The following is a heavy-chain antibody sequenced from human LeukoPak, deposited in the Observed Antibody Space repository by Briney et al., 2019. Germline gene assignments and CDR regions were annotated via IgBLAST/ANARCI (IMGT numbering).Heavy chain of an antibody. Sequence: ASVMVSCKASGYTFTSYGISWVRQAPGQGLEWMGRISAYNGNTNYAQKLQGRVTMTTDTSTSTAYMELGSLRSDDTAVYYCARDTPNYDFWSGYYNLDAFDIWGQGTMVTVSA. V-gene: IGHV1-18*01. D-gene: IGHD3-3*01. CDR3: ARDTPNYDFWSGYYNLDAFDI. J-gene: IGHJ3*02. CDR1: GYTFTSYG. CDR2: ISAYNGNT.